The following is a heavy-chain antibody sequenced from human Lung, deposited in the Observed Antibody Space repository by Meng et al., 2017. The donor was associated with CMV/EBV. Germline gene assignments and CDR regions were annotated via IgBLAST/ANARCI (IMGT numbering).Heavy chain of an antibody. Sequence: GGSLRLSXAASGFTFSDYIMSWIRQAPGKGLEWVSYISSSGTTIYYADSVKGRFTISRDNGKTSLCLQMNSLRVEDTAVYCCAREPVFWGAAHLPPRHGLDVWGQGTAVTVSS. CDR1: GFTFSDYI. J-gene: IGHJ6*02. D-gene: IGHD6-13*01. CDR3: AREPVFWGAAHLPPRHGLDV. CDR2: ISSSGTTI. V-gene: IGHV3-11*01.